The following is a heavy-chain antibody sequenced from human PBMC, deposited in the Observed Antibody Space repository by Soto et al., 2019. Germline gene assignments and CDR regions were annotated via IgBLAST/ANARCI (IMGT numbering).Heavy chain of an antibody. CDR1: GGSISSGGYY. D-gene: IGHD5-12*01. J-gene: IGHJ6*02. Sequence: SETLSLTCTVSGGSISSGGYYWSWIRQHPGKGLEWIGYIYYSGSTYYNPSLKSRVTISVDTSKNQFSLKLSSVTAADTAVYYCARDIVATMGGFTFYYYGMDVWGQGTTVTVSS. CDR3: ARDIVATMGGFTFYYYGMDV. CDR2: IYYSGST. V-gene: IGHV4-31*03.